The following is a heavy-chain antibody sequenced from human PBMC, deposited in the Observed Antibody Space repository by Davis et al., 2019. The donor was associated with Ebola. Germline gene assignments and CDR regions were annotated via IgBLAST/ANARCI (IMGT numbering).Heavy chain of an antibody. V-gene: IGHV1-3*01. CDR1: GYTFTSYA. D-gene: IGHD3-10*01. Sequence: ASVQVSCKASGYTFTSYAMHWVRQAPGQRLEWMGWINAGNGNTKYSQKFQGRVTITRDTSASTAYMELSSLRSEDTAVYYCARVGGNELLWFGEPFDYWGQGTLVTVSS. J-gene: IGHJ4*02. CDR3: ARVGGNELLWFGEPFDY. CDR2: INAGNGNT.